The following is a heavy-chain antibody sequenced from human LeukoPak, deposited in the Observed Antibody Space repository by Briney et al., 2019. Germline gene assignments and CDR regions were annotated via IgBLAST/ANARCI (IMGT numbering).Heavy chain of an antibody. CDR3: TKSGPPDPY. CDR1: GLTVYTND. CDR2: LYSGGRT. J-gene: IGHJ3*01. V-gene: IGHV3-53*01. Sequence: GGSLRLSCAASGLTVYTNDMSWVRQAPGKRLEWVSILYSGGRTYYGDSVKGRFTISRDNSRNTLYLQMNSLRAEDTAMYYCTKSGPPDPYWGQGTMGTVSS. D-gene: IGHD1-14*01.